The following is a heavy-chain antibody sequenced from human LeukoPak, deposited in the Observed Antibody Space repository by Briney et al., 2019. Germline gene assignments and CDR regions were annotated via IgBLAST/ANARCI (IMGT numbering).Heavy chain of an antibody. CDR2: ISSSSSHI. CDR3: ASAGVRGAYYMDV. D-gene: IGHD3-10*01. J-gene: IGHJ6*03. CDR1: GFTFSSYS. Sequence: GGSLRLSCAASGFTFSSYSMNWVRQAPGKGLEWVSSISSSSSHIYYADSVKGRFTISRDNAKNSLYLQMNSLRAEDTAVYYCASAGVRGAYYMDVWGKGTTVTISS. V-gene: IGHV3-21*01.